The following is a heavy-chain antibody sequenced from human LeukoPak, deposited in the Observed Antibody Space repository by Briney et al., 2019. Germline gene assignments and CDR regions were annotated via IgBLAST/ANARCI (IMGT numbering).Heavy chain of an antibody. V-gene: IGHV1-46*01. CDR2: INPSGGST. D-gene: IGHD1-26*01. J-gene: IGHJ6*02. CDR1: GYTFTSYY. Sequence: ASVTVSCKASGYTFTSYYMHWVRQAPGQGLEWMGIINPSGGSTSYAQKFQGRVTMTRDTSTSTVYMELSSLRSEDTAVYYCARAQGGADYYYGMDVWGQGTTVTVSS. CDR3: ARAQGGADYYYGMDV.